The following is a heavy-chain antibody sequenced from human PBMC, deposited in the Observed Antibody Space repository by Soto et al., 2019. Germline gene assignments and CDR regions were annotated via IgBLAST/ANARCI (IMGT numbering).Heavy chain of an antibody. D-gene: IGHD2-21*02. CDR1: GFTFDDYG. J-gene: IGHJ4*02. V-gene: IGHV3-20*04. CDR2: INWNGGST. CDR3: ARGDIVVVTALSGFDY. Sequence: GGSLRLSCAASGFTFDDYGMSWVRQAPGKGLEWVSGINWNGGSTGYADSVKGRFTISRDNAKNSLYLQMNSLRAEDTALYYCARGDIVVVTALSGFDYWGQGTLVTVSS.